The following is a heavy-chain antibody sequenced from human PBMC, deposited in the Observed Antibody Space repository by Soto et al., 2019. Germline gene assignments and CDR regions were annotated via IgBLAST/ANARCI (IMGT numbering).Heavy chain of an antibody. CDR1: GYSFTDYS. J-gene: IGHJ2*01. V-gene: IGHV5-51*01. CDR3: AGKHPVGSSAWY. Sequence: GESLKISFKASGYSFTDYSICWVRQGPVKGLEWLGTIYAGDSDTRYSRSSEGQVSMSVDTSTSTAYLHWSSLKASDTAMYYCAGKHPVGSSAWY. CDR2: IYAGDSDT. D-gene: IGHD6-13*01.